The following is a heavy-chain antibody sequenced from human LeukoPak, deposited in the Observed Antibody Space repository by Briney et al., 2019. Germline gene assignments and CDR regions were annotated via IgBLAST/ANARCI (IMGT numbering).Heavy chain of an antibody. Sequence: GSLRLSCAASGFTFSSYAMSWIRQPPGKGLEWIGEINHSGSTNYNPSLKSRVTISVDTSKNQFSLKLSSVTAADTAVYYCASAGLRYFDWLANFDYWGQGTLVTVSS. D-gene: IGHD3-9*01. CDR3: ASAGLRYFDWLANFDY. CDR2: INHSGST. V-gene: IGHV4-34*01. CDR1: GFTFSSYA. J-gene: IGHJ4*02.